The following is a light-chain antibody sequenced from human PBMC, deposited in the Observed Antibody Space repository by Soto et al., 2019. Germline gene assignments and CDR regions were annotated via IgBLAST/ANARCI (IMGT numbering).Light chain of an antibody. CDR1: NSSIGNNC. CDR3: GSWDSSLSAYV. V-gene: IGLV1-51*01. Sequence: QSVLTQPPSVSATPGQTVTISCSGSNSSIGNNCVSWYQQLPGTAPKLLIYDNNKRPSEIPDRFSGSKSGTSATLGITGFQTGDEADYYCGSWDSSLSAYVFGTGTKLTVL. CDR2: DNN. J-gene: IGLJ1*01.